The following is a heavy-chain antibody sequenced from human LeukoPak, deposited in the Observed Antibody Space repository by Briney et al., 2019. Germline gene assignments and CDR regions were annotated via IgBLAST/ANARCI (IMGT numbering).Heavy chain of an antibody. CDR3: ARDVSWSFDY. J-gene: IGHJ4*02. D-gene: IGHD3-3*01. CDR1: GFTFSTYT. V-gene: IGHV3-48*01. CDR2: IGGGNI. Sequence: GGSLRLSCAASGFTFSTYTMNWIRQAPGKGLEWLSYIGGGNIWYADSVKGRFTISRDNAKNSLYLQMNSVRAEDTALYYCARDVSWSFDYWGQGALVTVSS.